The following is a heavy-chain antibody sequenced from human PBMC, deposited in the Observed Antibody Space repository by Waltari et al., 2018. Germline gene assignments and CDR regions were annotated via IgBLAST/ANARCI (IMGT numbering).Heavy chain of an antibody. CDR1: GGTFSSYA. J-gene: IGHJ4*02. CDR2: IIPIFGTA. D-gene: IGHD3-22*01. Sequence: QVQLVQSGAEVKKPGSSVKVSCKASGGTFSSYAISWVRQAPGQGLEWMGGIIPIFGTANYAQKFHGRVTITADESTSTAYMELSSLRSEDTAVYYCARDFQTYYYDSSGYLDYWGQGTLVTVSS. CDR3: ARDFQTYYYDSSGYLDY. V-gene: IGHV1-69*12.